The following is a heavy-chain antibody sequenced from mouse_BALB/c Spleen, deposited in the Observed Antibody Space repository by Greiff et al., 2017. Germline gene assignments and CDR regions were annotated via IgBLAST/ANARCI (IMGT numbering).Heavy chain of an antibody. CDR2: IWAGGST. CDR1: GFSLTSYG. J-gene: IGHJ4*01. V-gene: IGHV2-9*02. CDR3: AREGTTANYAMDY. Sequence: VQGVESGPGLVAPSQSLSITCTVSGFSLTSYGVHWVRQPPGKGLEWLGVIWAGGSTNYNSALMSRLSISKDNSKSQVFLKMNSLQTDDTAMYYCAREGTTANYAMDYWGQGTSVTVSS. D-gene: IGHD1-2*01.